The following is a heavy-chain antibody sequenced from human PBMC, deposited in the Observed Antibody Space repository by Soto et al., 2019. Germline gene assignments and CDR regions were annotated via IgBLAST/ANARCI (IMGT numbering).Heavy chain of an antibody. D-gene: IGHD6-19*01. CDR3: ARQSGYSSGWSDY. CDR2: IYYSGST. V-gene: IGHV4-39*01. Sequence: QLQLQESGPGLVKPSETLSLTCTVSGGSISSSSYYWGWIRQPPGKGLEWIGSIYYSGSTYYNPSLKSRVTRSVDTSKNQFSLKLSSVTAADTAVYYCARQSGYSSGWSDYWGQGTLVTVSS. CDR1: GGSISSSSYY. J-gene: IGHJ4*02.